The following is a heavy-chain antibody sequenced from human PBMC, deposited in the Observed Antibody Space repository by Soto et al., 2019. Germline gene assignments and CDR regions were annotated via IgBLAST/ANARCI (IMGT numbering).Heavy chain of an antibody. J-gene: IGHJ4*02. D-gene: IGHD1-1*01. CDR3: AREIEDLTSNVDY. Sequence: EVPLVESGGGLAKQGGSLRLSCAASGFTFTRYSMNWQRQAPGNGLEWVSSISSTTNYIYYADSMKGRFTVSRDNAKHSVYLDMNSLSAEDTAVYYCAREIEDLTSNVDYWGQVTLGTV. CDR2: ISSTTNYI. V-gene: IGHV3-21*01. CDR1: GFTFTRYS.